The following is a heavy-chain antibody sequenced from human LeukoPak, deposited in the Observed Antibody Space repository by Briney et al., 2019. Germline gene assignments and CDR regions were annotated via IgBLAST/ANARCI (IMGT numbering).Heavy chain of an antibody. CDR2: INHSGST. V-gene: IGHV4-34*01. J-gene: IGHJ6*03. D-gene: IGHD2-2*01. CDR3: ARGVVVVPAATDYYYYYMDV. Sequence: SQTLSLTCAVYGGSFSGYYWSWIRQPPGKGLEWIGEINHSGSTNYNPSLRSRVTISVDTSKNQFSLKLSSVTAADTAVYYCARGVVVVPAATDYYYYYMDVWGKGTTVTVSS. CDR1: GGSFSGYY.